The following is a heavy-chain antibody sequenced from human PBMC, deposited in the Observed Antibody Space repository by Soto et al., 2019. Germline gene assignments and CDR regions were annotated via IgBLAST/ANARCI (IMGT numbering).Heavy chain of an antibody. D-gene: IGHD3-10*01. Sequence: QVQLQESGPGLVKSSQTLSLTCTVSGGSISSDGNYWSWIRQHPGKGLEWIGYIYYSGSTYYNPSIKSRVTISVDTSKNQFSPKLNSVTAADTAVYYCARARMVRGIIYYYGMDVWGQGTTVTVSS. V-gene: IGHV4-31*03. CDR2: IYYSGST. CDR3: ARARMVRGIIYYYGMDV. J-gene: IGHJ6*02. CDR1: GGSISSDGNY.